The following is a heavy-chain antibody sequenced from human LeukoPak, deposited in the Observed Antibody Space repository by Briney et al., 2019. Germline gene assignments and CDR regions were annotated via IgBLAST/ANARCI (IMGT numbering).Heavy chain of an antibody. Sequence: PSETLSLTCTVSGGSISSGDYYWSWIRQPPGKGLEWIGYIYYSGSTYYNPSLKSRVTISVDTSKNQFSLKLSSVTAADTAVYYCARGFRYCSSASCYPYFDYLGQGTLVTVSS. D-gene: IGHD2-2*01. CDR2: IYYSGST. CDR1: GGSISSGDYY. V-gene: IGHV4-30-4*08. J-gene: IGHJ4*02. CDR3: ARGFRYCSSASCYPYFDY.